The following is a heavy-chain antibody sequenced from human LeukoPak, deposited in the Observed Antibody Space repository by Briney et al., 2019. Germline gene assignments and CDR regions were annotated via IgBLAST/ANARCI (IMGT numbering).Heavy chain of an antibody. J-gene: IGHJ3*02. Sequence: SETLSLTCTVSSGSISTSNYYWGWVRQPPGKALEWIGNIFYSGSTYYSPSLKSRVTISLDTSRNQFSLTLNSVTAADTAVYYWAKSNSYGLIDIWGQGTMVTVSS. CDR2: IFYSGST. D-gene: IGHD3-16*01. CDR1: SGSISTSNYY. V-gene: IGHV4-39*07. CDR3: AKSNSYGLIDI.